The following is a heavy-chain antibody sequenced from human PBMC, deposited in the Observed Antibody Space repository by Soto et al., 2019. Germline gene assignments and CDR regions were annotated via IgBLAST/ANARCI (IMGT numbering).Heavy chain of an antibody. CDR3: ARAAVAAGGPFDK. V-gene: IGHV4-34*01. D-gene: IGHD2-15*01. Sequence: SETLSLTCAVSGGSFSGFFWGWIRRPPGKGLEWIGEVNHGGSTNYNPSLKSRVTISSDTSKNHFSLTLRSVTAADTAVYYCARAAVAAGGPFDKWGQGALVTVSS. CDR1: GGSFSGFF. J-gene: IGHJ4*02. CDR2: VNHGGST.